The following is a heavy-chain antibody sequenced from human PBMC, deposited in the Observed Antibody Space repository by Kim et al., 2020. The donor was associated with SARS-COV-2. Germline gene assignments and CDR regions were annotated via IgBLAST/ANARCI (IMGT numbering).Heavy chain of an antibody. CDR1: GYSFTTHW. CDR3: ARRGDSSEYSKFDY. V-gene: IGHV5-10-1*01. J-gene: IGHJ4*02. CDR2: IDPSDSHT. Sequence: GESLKISCETSGYSFTTHWISWVRQMPGKGLEWMGRIDPSDSHTNYIPSLQGHVTISVDKSSSTAYLQWTSLKASDTAMYFCARRGDSSEYSKFDYWGQGTLVTVSS. D-gene: IGHD3-22*01.